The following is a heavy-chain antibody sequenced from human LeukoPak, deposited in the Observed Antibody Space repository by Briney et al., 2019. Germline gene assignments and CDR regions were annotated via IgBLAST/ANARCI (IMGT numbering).Heavy chain of an antibody. D-gene: IGHD6-19*01. J-gene: IGHJ5*02. CDR3: ARMTVSGRDNWFDP. V-gene: IGHV1-8*03. CDR1: GYTFTGYY. Sequence: ASVKVSCKASGYTFTGYYMHWVRQATGQGLEWMGWLNPSSGKTGYAQKLQGRVTITRDTSINTAYMELSSLRSEDTAVYYCARMTVSGRDNWFDPWGQGTLVTVSS. CDR2: LNPSSGKT.